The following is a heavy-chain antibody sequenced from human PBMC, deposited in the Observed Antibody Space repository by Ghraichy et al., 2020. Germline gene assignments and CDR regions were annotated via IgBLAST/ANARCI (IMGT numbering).Heavy chain of an antibody. J-gene: IGHJ6*02. CDR3: TRESGSYYYYYGMDV. V-gene: IGHV3-49*03. CDR1: GFTFGDYA. Sequence: GGSLRLSCTASGFTFGDYAMSWFRQAPGKGLEWVGFIRSKAYGGTTEYAASVKGRFTISRDDSKSIAYLQMNSLKTEDTAVYYCTRESGSYYYYYGMDVWGQGTTVTVSS. CDR2: IRSKAYGGTT. D-gene: IGHD1-26*01.